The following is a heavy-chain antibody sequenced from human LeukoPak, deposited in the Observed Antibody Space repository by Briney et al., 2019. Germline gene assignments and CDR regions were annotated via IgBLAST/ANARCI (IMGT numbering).Heavy chain of an antibody. CDR1: GGSISTYY. CDR3: ARVSILGRGRRWLQIDY. CDR2: IYYSGST. Sequence: SETLSLTCTVSGGSISTYYWSWIRQPPGKGLEWIGNIYYSGSTIYNPSLESRVTISVDTSKNQFSLKLSSVTAADTAVYYCARVSILGRGRRWLQIDYWGQGTLVTVSS. J-gene: IGHJ4*02. V-gene: IGHV4-59*01. D-gene: IGHD5-24*01.